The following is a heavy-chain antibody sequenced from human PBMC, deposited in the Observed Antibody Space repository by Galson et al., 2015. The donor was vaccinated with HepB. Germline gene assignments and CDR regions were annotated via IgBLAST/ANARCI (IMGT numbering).Heavy chain of an antibody. Sequence: SLRLSCAASGFTFSIYWMSWVRQVPGKGLEWVSSISSSSDYIYYADSVKGRFTISRDNAKNPLFLQMNSLRAEGTAVYYCARDIPLGTGSAYAYWGQGTLVTVSS. CDR2: ISSSSDYI. V-gene: IGHV3-21*01. J-gene: IGHJ4*02. D-gene: IGHD3-16*01. CDR1: GFTFSIYW. CDR3: ARDIPLGTGSAYAY.